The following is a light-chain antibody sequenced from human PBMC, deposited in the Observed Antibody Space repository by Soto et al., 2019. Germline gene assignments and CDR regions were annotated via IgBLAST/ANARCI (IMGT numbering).Light chain of an antibody. CDR3: QQLNSYPLT. Sequence: DIQLTQSPSFLSAHVGDRVTITCRASQGINSYLAWYQQKPGKAPKLLIYAASTLHSGVPSRFSGSGSGTEFTLTISSLQPEDFATYYCQQLNSYPLTFGGGTKVEIK. CDR2: AAS. CDR1: QGINSY. V-gene: IGKV1-9*01. J-gene: IGKJ4*01.